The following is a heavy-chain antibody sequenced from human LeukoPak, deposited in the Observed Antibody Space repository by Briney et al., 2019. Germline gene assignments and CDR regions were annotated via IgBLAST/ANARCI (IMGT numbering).Heavy chain of an antibody. D-gene: IGHD3-10*01. CDR1: GYTFTSYY. Sequence: ASVKVSCKASGYTFTSYYMHWVRQAPGQGLEWMGWINPNSGGTNYAQKFQGRVTMTRDTSISTAYMELSRLRSDDTAVYYCATLAYYTMVRGDPPFFDYWGQGTLVTVSS. J-gene: IGHJ4*02. V-gene: IGHV1-2*02. CDR2: INPNSGGT. CDR3: ATLAYYTMVRGDPPFFDY.